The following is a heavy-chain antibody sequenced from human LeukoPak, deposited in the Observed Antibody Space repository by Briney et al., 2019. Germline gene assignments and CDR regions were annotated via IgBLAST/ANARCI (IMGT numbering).Heavy chain of an antibody. CDR2: VYSSGKT. V-gene: IGHV4-59*01. Sequence: SETLSLTCTVSGGSISFSYWNWIRQPPGKGLEWIGYVYSSGKTNYNPSLKSRVTISLDKSKSQVSLILPSVTAADTAVYYCARGLWFGDENPPYFDYWGQGILVTVSS. D-gene: IGHD3-10*01. CDR3: ARGLWFGDENPPYFDY. CDR1: GGSISFSY. J-gene: IGHJ4*02.